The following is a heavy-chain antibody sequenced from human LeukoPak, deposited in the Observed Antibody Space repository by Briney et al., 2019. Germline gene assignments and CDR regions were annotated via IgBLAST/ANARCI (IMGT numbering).Heavy chain of an antibody. CDR1: GFTFSSYG. V-gene: IGHV3-30*02. J-gene: IGHJ4*02. CDR3: AKDPSSTRPFYFDY. D-gene: IGHD2-2*01. Sequence: PGGSLRLSCAASGFTFSSYGMHWVRQAPGKGLEWVAFIRYDGSNKYYADSVKGRFTISRDNSKNTLYLQMNSLRAEDTAVYYCAKDPSSTRPFYFDYWGQGTLVTVSS. CDR2: IRYDGSNK.